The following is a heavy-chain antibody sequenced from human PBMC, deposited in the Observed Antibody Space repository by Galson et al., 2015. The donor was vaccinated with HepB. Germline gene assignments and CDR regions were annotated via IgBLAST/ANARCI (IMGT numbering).Heavy chain of an antibody. V-gene: IGHV1-3*01. CDR1: GYTFTSYA. Sequence: SVKVSCKASGYTFTSYAMHWVRQAPGQRLEWMGWINAGNGNTKYSQKFQGRVTITRDTSASTAYMELSSLRSEDTAVYYCARVGLTMRFDPWGQGTLVPGSS. CDR2: INAGNGNT. D-gene: IGHD3-3*01. CDR3: ARVGLTMRFDP. J-gene: IGHJ5*02.